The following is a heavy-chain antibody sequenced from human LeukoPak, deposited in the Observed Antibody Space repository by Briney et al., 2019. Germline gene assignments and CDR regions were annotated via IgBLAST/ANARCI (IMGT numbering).Heavy chain of an antibody. V-gene: IGHV4-59*01. CDR3: AREVVAAAGTVDY. J-gene: IGHJ4*02. CDR2: IYYSGST. D-gene: IGHD2-15*01. CDR1: GGSISSYY. Sequence: SETLSLTCTVSGGSISSYYWSWIRQPPGKGLEWIGYIYYSGSTNYNPSLKSRVTISVDTSKNQFSLKLSSVTAADTAVYYCAREVVAAAGTVDYWGQGTLVTVSS.